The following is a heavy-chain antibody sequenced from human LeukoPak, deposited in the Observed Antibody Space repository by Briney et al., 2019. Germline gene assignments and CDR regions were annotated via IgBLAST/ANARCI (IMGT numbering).Heavy chain of an antibody. Sequence: PSQTLSLTCTVAGASISSYYWSSIWHPPRNRLSCVLYTYYSGSTNYNPSLKSRVTISVDTSKNQFSLKLSSVTAADTAVYYCARHLEYYDILTGSPGAFDIWGQGTMVTVSS. CDR2: TYYSGST. D-gene: IGHD3-9*01. CDR3: ARHLEYYDILTGSPGAFDI. J-gene: IGHJ3*02. V-gene: IGHV4-59*08. CDR1: GASISSYY.